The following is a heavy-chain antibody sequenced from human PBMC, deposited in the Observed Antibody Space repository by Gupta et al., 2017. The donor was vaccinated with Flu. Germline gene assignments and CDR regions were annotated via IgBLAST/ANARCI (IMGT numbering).Heavy chain of an antibody. Sequence: QVQLVQSGAEVKKPGASVKVSCKASGYTFTSYYMHWVRQAPGQGLEWMGIINPSGGSTSYAQKCQGRVTMTRDTSTSTVDRELSSLRSEETAVYDCARDNSTIVESDYYYGMDVGGQGTTVTVSS. J-gene: IGHJ6*02. CDR3: ARDNSTIVESDYYYGMDV. CDR1: GYTFTSYY. V-gene: IGHV1-46*01. D-gene: IGHD3-3*01. CDR2: INPSGGST.